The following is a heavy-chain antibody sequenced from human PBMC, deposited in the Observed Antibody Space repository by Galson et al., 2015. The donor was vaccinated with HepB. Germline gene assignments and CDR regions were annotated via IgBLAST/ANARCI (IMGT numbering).Heavy chain of an antibody. CDR1: GYSFTSYW. CDR2: IYPGDSDT. D-gene: IGHD2-21*01. Sequence: QSGAEVKKPGESLKISCKGSGYSFTSYWIGWVRQMPGKGLEWMGIIYPGDSDTRYSPSFQGQVTISADKSISTAYLQWSSLKASDTAMYYCARGGSNVVVIAIHEVPDAFDIWGQGTMVTVSS. J-gene: IGHJ3*02. V-gene: IGHV5-51*03. CDR3: ARGGSNVVVIAIHEVPDAFDI.